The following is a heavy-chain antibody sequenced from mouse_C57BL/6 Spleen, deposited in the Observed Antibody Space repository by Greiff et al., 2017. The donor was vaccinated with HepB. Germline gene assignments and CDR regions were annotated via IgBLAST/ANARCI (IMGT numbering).Heavy chain of an antibody. CDR3: AQTGYWYFDV. J-gene: IGHJ1*03. Sequence: EVQLQQSGAELVKPGASVKLSCTASGFNIKDYYMHWVKQRTEQGLEWIGRIDPEDGETKSAPKFQGKATITADTSSSTAYLQRSSLTSEDTAVYYCAQTGYWYFDVWGTGTTVTVSS. CDR2: IDPEDGET. V-gene: IGHV14-2*01. CDR1: GFNIKDYY.